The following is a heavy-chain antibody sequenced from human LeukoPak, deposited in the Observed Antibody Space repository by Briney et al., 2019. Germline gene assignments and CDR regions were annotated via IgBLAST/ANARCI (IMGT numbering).Heavy chain of an antibody. J-gene: IGHJ4*02. CDR3: ARVREYCSSTSCSVLYFDY. D-gene: IGHD2-2*01. CDR2: INHSGST. V-gene: IGHV4-34*01. Sequence: SETLSLTCAVYGGSFSGYYWSWIRQPPGKGLEWIGEINHSGSTNYNPSLKSRATISVDTSKNQFSLKLSSVTAADTAVYYCARVREYCSSTSCSVLYFDYWGQGTLVTVSS. CDR1: GGSFSGYY.